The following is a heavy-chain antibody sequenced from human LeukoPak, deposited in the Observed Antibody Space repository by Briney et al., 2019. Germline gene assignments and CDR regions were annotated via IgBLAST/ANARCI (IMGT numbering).Heavy chain of an antibody. CDR3: AGNSGSYYGSGSYYNVY. V-gene: IGHV4-4*02. J-gene: IGHJ4*02. Sequence: SGTLSLTCAVYGVSINSSSWWSWVRQSPGKGLVWIGDIGHSGGTNYNPSLKSRATISVDKSNTQVSLKLRSATAADTAVYYCAGNSGSYYGSGSYYNVYWGQGTLVIVSS. CDR2: IGHSGGT. D-gene: IGHD3-10*01. CDR1: GVSINSSSW.